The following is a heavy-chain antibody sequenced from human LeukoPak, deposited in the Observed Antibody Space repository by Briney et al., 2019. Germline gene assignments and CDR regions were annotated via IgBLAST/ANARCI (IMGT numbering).Heavy chain of an antibody. Sequence: GGSLRLSCSASGFTFSSYAMHWVRQAPGKGLEWVSSVSSSGGSTNYADSVKGRFTISRDNSKNTLYLQMSSLRAEDTAVYYCVKDRVLLGELDYWGQGTLVTVSS. V-gene: IGHV3-23*01. D-gene: IGHD2/OR15-2a*01. CDR3: VKDRVLLGELDY. CDR1: GFTFSSYA. J-gene: IGHJ4*02. CDR2: VSSSGGST.